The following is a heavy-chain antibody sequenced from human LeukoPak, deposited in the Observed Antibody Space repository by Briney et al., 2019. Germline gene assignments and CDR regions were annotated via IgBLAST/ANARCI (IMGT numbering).Heavy chain of an antibody. Sequence: GGSRRLSCAASGFTFSSYWMSWVRQAPGKGLEWVANIKQDGSEKYYVVSVKGRFTISRDNAKNSLYLQMNSLRAEDTAVYYCARVEWEPTAPFDYWGQGTLVTVSS. CDR2: IKQDGSEK. CDR3: ARVEWEPTAPFDY. D-gene: IGHD3-3*01. CDR1: GFTFSSYW. V-gene: IGHV3-7*01. J-gene: IGHJ4*02.